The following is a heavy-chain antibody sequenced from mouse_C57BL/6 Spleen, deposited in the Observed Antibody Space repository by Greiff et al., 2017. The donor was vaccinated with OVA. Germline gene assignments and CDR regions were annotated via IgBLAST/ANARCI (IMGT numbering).Heavy chain of an antibody. CDR3: ASPHYYGYFDV. J-gene: IGHJ1*03. CDR2: INPNNGGT. CDR1: GYTFTDYY. V-gene: IGHV1-26*01. D-gene: IGHD1-2*01. Sequence: VQLHQSGPELVKPGASVKISCKASGYTFTDYYMNWVKQSHGKSLEWIGDINPNNGGTSYNQKFKGKATLTVDKSSSTAYMELRSLTSEDSAVDYCASPHYYGYFDVWGTGTTVTVSS.